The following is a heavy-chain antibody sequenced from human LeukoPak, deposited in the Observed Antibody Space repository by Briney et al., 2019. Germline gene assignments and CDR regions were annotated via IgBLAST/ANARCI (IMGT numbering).Heavy chain of an antibody. D-gene: IGHD3-16*01. CDR2: MNPNSGNT. CDR1: GYTFTGYY. Sequence: ASVKVSCKASGYTFTGYYMHWVRQAPGQGLEWMGWMNPNSGNTGYAQKFQGRVTITRDTSISTAYMELSSLRSEDTAVYYCARGYVTDYYYYMDVWGKGTTVTVSS. V-gene: IGHV1-8*03. CDR3: ARGYVTDYYYYMDV. J-gene: IGHJ6*03.